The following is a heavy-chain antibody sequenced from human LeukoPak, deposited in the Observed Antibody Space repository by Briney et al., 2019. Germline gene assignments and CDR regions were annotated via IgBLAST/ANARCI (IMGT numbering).Heavy chain of an antibody. Sequence: SETLSLTCTVSGGSISSYYWSWIRRPPGKGLEWIGYIYYSGSTSYNPSLKSRVTISVNTSKNQFSLKLSSVTAADTAVYYCAREVTMVRGIKDWGQGTLVTVSS. CDR3: AREVTMVRGIKD. J-gene: IGHJ4*02. CDR2: IYYSGST. V-gene: IGHV4-59*01. CDR1: GGSISSYY. D-gene: IGHD3-10*01.